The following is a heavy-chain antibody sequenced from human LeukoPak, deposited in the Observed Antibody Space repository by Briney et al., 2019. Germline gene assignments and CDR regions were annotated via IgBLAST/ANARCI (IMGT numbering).Heavy chain of an antibody. CDR1: GFTFSNYA. J-gene: IGHJ4*02. CDR2: ISGSGGST. Sequence: GGSLRLSCAASGFTFSNYAMSWARQAPGKGLEWVSAISGSGGSTYYADSVKGRFTIPRDNSRNTLYPQMNSLRAEDTAVYYCAKDVDTVTGYFDYWGQGTLVTVSS. D-gene: IGHD5-18*01. CDR3: AKDVDTVTGYFDY. V-gene: IGHV3-23*01.